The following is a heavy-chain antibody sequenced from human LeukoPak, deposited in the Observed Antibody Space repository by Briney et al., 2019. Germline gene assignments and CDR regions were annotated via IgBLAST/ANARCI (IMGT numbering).Heavy chain of an antibody. J-gene: IGHJ6*02. CDR2: INPNSGGT. Sequence: GASVKVSCTASGYTFTGYYMHWVRQAPGQGLEWMGWINPNSGGTNYAQKFQGRVTMTRDTSISTAYMELSRLRSDDTAVYYCARYSSSWYPYYYYGMDVWGQGTTVTVSS. CDR1: GYTFTGYY. V-gene: IGHV1-2*02. D-gene: IGHD6-13*01. CDR3: ARYSSSWYPYYYYGMDV.